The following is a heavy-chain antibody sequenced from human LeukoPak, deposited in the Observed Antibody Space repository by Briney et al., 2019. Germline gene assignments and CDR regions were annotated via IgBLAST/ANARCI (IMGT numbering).Heavy chain of an antibody. Sequence: PSETLSLTCTVSGGSISSSSYYWGWIRQPPGKGREWIGSIYYSGSTYYNPSLKSRVTISVDTSKNQFSLKLSSVTAADTAVYYCARLWFGEFRNWFDPWGQGTLVTVSS. CDR2: IYYSGST. J-gene: IGHJ5*02. CDR3: ARLWFGEFRNWFDP. V-gene: IGHV4-39*01. D-gene: IGHD3-10*01. CDR1: GGSISSSSYY.